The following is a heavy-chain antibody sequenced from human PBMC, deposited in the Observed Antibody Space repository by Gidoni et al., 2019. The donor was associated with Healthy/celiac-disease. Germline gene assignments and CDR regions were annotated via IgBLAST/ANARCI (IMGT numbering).Heavy chain of an antibody. V-gene: IGHV4-59*01. CDR3: AGASHQQWLYYYYGLDV. CDR1: GGSISSYY. CDR2: IYYSGST. Sequence: NQSLTCTVSGGSISSYYWSWIRQPPGKGLEWIGYIYYSGSTNYNPSLKSRVTISVDTSKNQFSLKLSSVTAADTAVYCCAGASHQQWLYYYYGLDVWGQGTTVTVSS. D-gene: IGHD6-19*01. J-gene: IGHJ6*02.